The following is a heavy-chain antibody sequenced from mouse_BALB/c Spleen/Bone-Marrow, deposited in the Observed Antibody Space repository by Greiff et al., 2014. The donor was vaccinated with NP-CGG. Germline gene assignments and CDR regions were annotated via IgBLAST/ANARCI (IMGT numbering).Heavy chain of an antibody. CDR1: GYAFSAYW. CDR3: TRSTATFDY. Sequence: IQLQQSGAELVRPGSSVKISCKASGYAFSAYWMNWVKRGPGRGLEWIGQIYPGDGDTNYNGKFKGKATLTADKSSSTAYMQLSSLTSEDSAVYFCTRSTATFDYWGQGTTLTVSS. V-gene: IGHV1-80*01. D-gene: IGHD1-2*01. CDR2: IYPGDGDT. J-gene: IGHJ2*01.